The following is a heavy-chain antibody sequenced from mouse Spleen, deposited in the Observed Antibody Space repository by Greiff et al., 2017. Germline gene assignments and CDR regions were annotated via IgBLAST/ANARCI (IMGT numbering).Heavy chain of an antibody. Sequence: QVQLQQPGAELVKPGASVKLSCKASGYTFTSYWMQWVKQRHGQGLEWIGEIDPSDSYTNYNQKFKGKATLTVDTSSSTAYMQLSSLTSEDSAVYYCARTYGSSWFAYWGQGTLVTVSA. CDR2: IDPSDSYT. V-gene: IGHV1-50*01. CDR1: GYTFTSYW. J-gene: IGHJ3*01. CDR3: ARTYGSSWFAY. D-gene: IGHD1-1*01.